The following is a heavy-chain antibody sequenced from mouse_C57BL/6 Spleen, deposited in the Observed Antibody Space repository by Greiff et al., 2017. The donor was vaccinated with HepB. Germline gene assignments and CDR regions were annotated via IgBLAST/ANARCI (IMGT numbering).Heavy chain of an antibody. V-gene: IGHV3-6*01. CDR3: ARNYGSVFDY. CDR2: ISYDGSN. J-gene: IGHJ2*01. CDR1: GYSITSGYY. Sequence: EVKLMESGPGLVKPSQSLSLTCSVTGYSITSGYYWNWIRQFPGNKLEWMGDISYDGSNNYNPSLKNRISITRDTSKNQFFLKLNSVTTEDTATYYCARNYGSVFDYWGQGTTLPVSS. D-gene: IGHD1-1*01.